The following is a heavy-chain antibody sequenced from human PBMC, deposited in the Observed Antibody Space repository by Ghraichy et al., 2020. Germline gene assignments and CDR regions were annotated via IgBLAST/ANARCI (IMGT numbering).Heavy chain of an antibody. CDR2: FDPEDGET. J-gene: IGHJ5*02. CDR1: GYTLTELS. V-gene: IGHV1-24*01. Sequence: ASVKVSCKVSGYTLTELSMHWVRQDPGKGLEWMGGFDPEDGETIYAQKFQGRVTMTEDTSTDTAYMELSTLRSEDTAVYYCATDVAGSYYHWGQGTLVTVSS. D-gene: IGHD1-26*01. CDR3: ATDVAGSYYH.